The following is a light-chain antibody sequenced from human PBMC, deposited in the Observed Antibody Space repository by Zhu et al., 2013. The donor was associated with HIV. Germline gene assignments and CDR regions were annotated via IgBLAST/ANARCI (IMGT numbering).Light chain of an antibody. CDR2: GAS. J-gene: IGKJ1*01. CDR3: QQFHRYPWT. CDR1: QNIDDW. Sequence: IQMTQSPSTLSASVGDRVTITCRASQNIDDWVAWFQQKPGKAPKLLIHGASSLMSGVPSRFSGSGSATEFTLTVSSLQADDFATYYCQQFHRYPWTFGQGTKVGNQT. V-gene: IGKV1-5*01.